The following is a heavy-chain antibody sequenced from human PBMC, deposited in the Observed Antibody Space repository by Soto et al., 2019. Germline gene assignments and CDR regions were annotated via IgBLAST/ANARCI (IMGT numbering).Heavy chain of an antibody. CDR1: GDSIFSYF. Sequence: SSETLSLTCTVSGDSIFSYFWNWIRQPPGKGLEWIGYAYYSGSSNYNPSLKSRVTISVDASKRQVSLRLRSVTAADTAVYYCARADRNWLDPWGQGXLVTVSS. V-gene: IGHV4-59*01. CDR2: AYYSGSS. J-gene: IGHJ5*02. CDR3: ARADRNWLDP.